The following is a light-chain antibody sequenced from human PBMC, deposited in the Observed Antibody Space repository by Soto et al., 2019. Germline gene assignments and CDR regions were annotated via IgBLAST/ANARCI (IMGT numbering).Light chain of an antibody. V-gene: IGKV1-5*03. CDR2: KAS. J-gene: IGKJ1*01. Sequence: DLEVTQNPSTLSASVGDRVTITCRASQTIDSWLAWYQQRSGKPPNLLIYKASTLASGVPSRFSGSGSGTEFTLTINSLQPDDFATYYCQQYHIYSGTFGQGTK. CDR1: QTIDSW. CDR3: QQYHIYSGT.